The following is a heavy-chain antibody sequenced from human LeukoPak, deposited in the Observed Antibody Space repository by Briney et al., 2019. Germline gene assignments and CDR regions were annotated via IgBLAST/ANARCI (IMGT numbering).Heavy chain of an antibody. CDR3: ARDFDGYKPFDY. J-gene: IGHJ4*02. D-gene: IGHD5-24*01. Sequence: ASVKVSCKASGYTFTGYYMHWVRQAPGQGLEWMGRINPNSGGTNYAQKFQGRVTMTRDTSISTAYMELSRLRSDDTAVYYCARDFDGYKPFDYRGQGTLVTVSS. V-gene: IGHV1-2*06. CDR2: INPNSGGT. CDR1: GYTFTGYY.